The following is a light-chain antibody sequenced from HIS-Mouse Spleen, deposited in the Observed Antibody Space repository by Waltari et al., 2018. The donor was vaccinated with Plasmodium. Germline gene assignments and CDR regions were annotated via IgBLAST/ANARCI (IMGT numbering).Light chain of an antibody. CDR2: QDS. Sequence: SYELTQPPSVSVSPGQTASITCSGDKLGDKYACWYQQKPGQSPVLVIYQDSKRPSGLPERFSGSNSGNTATLPISGTQAMDEAHYYCQAWDSSTVVFCGGTKLTVL. J-gene: IGLJ2*01. CDR3: QAWDSSTVV. V-gene: IGLV3-1*01. CDR1: KLGDKY.